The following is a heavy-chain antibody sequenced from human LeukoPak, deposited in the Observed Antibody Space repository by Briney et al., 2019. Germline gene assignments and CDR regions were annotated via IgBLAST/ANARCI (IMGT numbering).Heavy chain of an antibody. CDR3: ATDDPPVTGGYIVATTYPSNLDY. V-gene: IGHV3-30*02. J-gene: IGHJ4*02. D-gene: IGHD5-12*01. CDR2: IRYDGSNK. CDR1: GFTFSSYV. Sequence: GGSLRLSCAASGFTFSSYVMHWVRQAPGKGLEWVAFIRYDGSNKYYADSVKGRFTISRDNSKNTLYLQMNGLRAEDTAVYYCATDDPPVTGGYIVATTYPSNLDYWGQGTLVTVSS.